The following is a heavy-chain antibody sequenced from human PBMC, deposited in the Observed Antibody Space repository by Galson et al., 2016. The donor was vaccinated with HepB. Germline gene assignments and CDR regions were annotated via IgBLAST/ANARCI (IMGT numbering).Heavy chain of an antibody. V-gene: IGHV2-5*01. CDR2: IYWNDDK. Sequence: PALVKPTQTLTLTCTFAGFSLSSSGVNVGWIRQPPGKALEWLALIYWNDDKRYSLSLKSRLTITKDTSKNQVVLTMANMDPVDTGTYYCAHACAGVNCYSQAFDVWGRGTEVTVSS. CDR3: AHACAGVNCYSQAFDV. CDR1: GFSLSSSGVN. D-gene: IGHD2-21*01. J-gene: IGHJ3*01.